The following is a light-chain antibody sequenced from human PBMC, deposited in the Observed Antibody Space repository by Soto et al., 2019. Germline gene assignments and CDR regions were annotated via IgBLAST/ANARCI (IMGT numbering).Light chain of an antibody. CDR3: QQFYRPPDT. Sequence: DIVMTQSPDSLAVSLGERATINCRSSETVLNSSRNKNYLAWYQQKPGQPPKMLIYWASTRNAGVPDRFTGSGSGIDFTLTITSLQSEDVAVYYCQQFYRPPDTFGQGPKVEIK. V-gene: IGKV4-1*01. CDR2: WAS. CDR1: ETVLNSSRNKNY. J-gene: IGKJ2*01.